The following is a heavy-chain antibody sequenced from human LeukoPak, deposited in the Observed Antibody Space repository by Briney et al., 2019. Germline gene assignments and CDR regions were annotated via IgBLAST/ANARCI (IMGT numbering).Heavy chain of an antibody. CDR2: ISGSGGST. CDR1: GFTFSNYA. J-gene: IGHJ3*02. CDR3: AKDVLYYYDSSGSAFDI. Sequence: PGGSLRLSCAASGFTFSNYAMSWVRQAPGKGLEWVSAISGSGGSTYYADSVKGRFTISRDNSKNTLYLQMNSLRAEDTAVYYCAKDVLYYYDSSGSAFDIWGQGTMVTVSS. V-gene: IGHV3-23*01. D-gene: IGHD3-22*01.